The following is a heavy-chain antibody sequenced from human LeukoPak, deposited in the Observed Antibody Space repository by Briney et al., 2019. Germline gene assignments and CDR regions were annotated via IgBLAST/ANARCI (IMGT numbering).Heavy chain of an antibody. Sequence: SETLSLTCTVSGGSISSYYWSWIRQPPGKGLEWIGYIYYSGSTNYNPSLKSRVTISVDTSKNQFSLKLSSVTAADTAVYYCARAEYSSWAINWFDPWGQGTLVTVSS. J-gene: IGHJ5*02. V-gene: IGHV4-59*08. CDR2: IYYSGST. CDR1: GGSISSYY. D-gene: IGHD6-6*01. CDR3: ARAEYSSWAINWFDP.